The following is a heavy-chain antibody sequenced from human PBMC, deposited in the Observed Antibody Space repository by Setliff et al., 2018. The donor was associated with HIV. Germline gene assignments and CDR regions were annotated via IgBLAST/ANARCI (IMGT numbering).Heavy chain of an antibody. CDR1: GGSFSGHY. V-gene: IGHV4-59*11. Sequence: PSETLSLTCAVYGGSFSGHYWSWIRLPPGKGLEWIGTIYYNGNTNYNPSLKSRVAISVDTSKNLFSLKLTSVTPADTAVYYCARGIESFWSGYVRWGQGTLVTVSS. D-gene: IGHD3-3*01. CDR2: IYYNGNT. J-gene: IGHJ4*02. CDR3: ARGIESFWSGYVR.